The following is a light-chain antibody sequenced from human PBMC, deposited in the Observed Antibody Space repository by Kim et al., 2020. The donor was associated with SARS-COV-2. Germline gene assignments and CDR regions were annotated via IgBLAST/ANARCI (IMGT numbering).Light chain of an antibody. V-gene: IGKV3-15*01. Sequence: VSPGERDTLSCRASQSVSSNVAWYQQKPGQAPRLLIYGASTRATGIPARFSGSGSGTEFTLTISSLQSEDFAVYYCQQYNNWPPSTFGQGTKLEI. J-gene: IGKJ2*01. CDR3: QQYNNWPPST. CDR1: QSVSSN. CDR2: GAS.